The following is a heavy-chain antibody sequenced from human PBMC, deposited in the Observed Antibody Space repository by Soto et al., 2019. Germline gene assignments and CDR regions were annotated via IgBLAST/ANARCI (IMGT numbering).Heavy chain of an antibody. D-gene: IGHD1-26*01. CDR2: ISWDGGST. V-gene: IGHV3-43*01. J-gene: IGHJ4*02. CDR3: AGGGQSGSHTYYFDY. Sequence: GALRLSCAASGFTFDDYTMHWVRQAPGKGLEWVSLISWDGGSTYYADSVKGRFTISRDKTKNSLYLQMNSLRAEDTAMYYCAGGGQSGSHTYYFDYWGQGTLVTVSS. CDR1: GFTFDDYT.